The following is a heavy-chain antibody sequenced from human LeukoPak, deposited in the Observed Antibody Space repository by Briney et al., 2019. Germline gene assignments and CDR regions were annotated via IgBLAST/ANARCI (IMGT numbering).Heavy chain of an antibody. CDR1: GYTLSNHA. Sequence: ASVKVSCKASGYTLSNHAIHWVRQAPGQGLEWMGWINTNTGNPTYAQGFTGRFVFSLDTSVSTAYLQISSLKAEDTAVYYCARDRRSRSGSYRNWFDPWGQGTLVTVSS. J-gene: IGHJ5*02. D-gene: IGHD3-10*01. V-gene: IGHV7-4-1*02. CDR3: ARDRRSRSGSYRNWFDP. CDR2: INTNTGNP.